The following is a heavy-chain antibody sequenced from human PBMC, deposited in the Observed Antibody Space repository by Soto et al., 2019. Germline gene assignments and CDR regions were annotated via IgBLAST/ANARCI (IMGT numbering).Heavy chain of an antibody. CDR3: ARHRGGGVIAILYYFDY. Sequence: QLQLQESGPGLVKPSETLSLTCTVSGGSISSSSYYWGWIRQPPGKGLEWIGSNYYSGSTYYNPSLKSRVTISVDTSKNQFSLKLSSVTAADTAVYYCARHRGGGVIAILYYFDYWGQGTLVTVSS. D-gene: IGHD3-16*02. CDR2: NYYSGST. V-gene: IGHV4-39*01. CDR1: GGSISSSSYY. J-gene: IGHJ4*02.